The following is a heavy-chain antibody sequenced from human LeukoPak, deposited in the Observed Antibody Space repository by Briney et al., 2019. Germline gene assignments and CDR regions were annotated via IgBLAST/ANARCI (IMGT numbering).Heavy chain of an antibody. CDR2: IRYDASNK. J-gene: IGHJ4*02. D-gene: IGHD3-10*02. V-gene: IGHV3-30*02. CDR1: GFTFSNYG. Sequence: GGSLRLSCAASGFTFSNYGMHWVRQAPGKGLEWVAFIRYDASNKYYADSVKGRFTISRDNSKNTLYLQMNSLRAEDTAVYYCARGTMFPYYFDYWGQGTLVTVSS. CDR3: ARGTMFPYYFDY.